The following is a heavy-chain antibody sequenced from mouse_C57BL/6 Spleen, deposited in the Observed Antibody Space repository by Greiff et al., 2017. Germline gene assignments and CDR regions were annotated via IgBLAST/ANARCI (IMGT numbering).Heavy chain of an antibody. CDR2: INPNNGGT. D-gene: IGHD2-4*01. V-gene: IGHV1-22*01. CDR3: ASPIYYDYFFDY. CDR1: GYTFTDYN. Sequence: VQLQQSGPELVKPGASVKMSCKASGYTFTDYNMHWVKQSHGKSLEWIGYINPNNGGTSYNQKFKGKATLTVNKSSSTAYMELRSLTSEDSAVYYCASPIYYDYFFDYWGQGTTLTVSS. J-gene: IGHJ2*01.